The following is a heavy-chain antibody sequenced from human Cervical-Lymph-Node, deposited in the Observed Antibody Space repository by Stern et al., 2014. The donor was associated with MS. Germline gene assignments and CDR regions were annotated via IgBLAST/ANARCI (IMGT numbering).Heavy chain of an antibody. J-gene: IGHJ6*02. V-gene: IGHV3-9*01. CDR1: GFSFDEYN. D-gene: IGHD1-14*01. CDR3: ASNPFYYYGLDV. Sequence: EVQLVESGGGLVQPGRSLRLSCVASGFSFDEYNMHWVRQAPGQGLGWVSGISWNSDNIGYAASVKGRFTISRDNAKNSLYLQMDSLRAEDTALYYCASNPFYYYGLDVWGQGTTVTVSS. CDR2: ISWNSDNI.